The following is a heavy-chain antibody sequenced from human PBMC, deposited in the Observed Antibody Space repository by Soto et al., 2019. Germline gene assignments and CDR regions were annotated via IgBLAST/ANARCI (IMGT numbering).Heavy chain of an antibody. V-gene: IGHV1-3*01. CDR1: GYTFTSYA. CDR2: INAGNGNT. J-gene: IGHJ3*02. CDR3: ARGGGSSSPEGHAFDI. D-gene: IGHD2-15*01. Sequence: ASVKVSCKASGYTFTSYAMHWVRQAPGQRLEWMGWINAGNGNTKYSQKFQGRVTITRDTSASTAYMELSSLRSEDTAVYYCARGGGSSSPEGHAFDIWGQGTMVTVSS.